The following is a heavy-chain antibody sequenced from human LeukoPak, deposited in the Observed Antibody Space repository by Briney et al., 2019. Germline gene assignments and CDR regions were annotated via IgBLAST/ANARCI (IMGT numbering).Heavy chain of an antibody. Sequence: GVSLRLSCAASGFTFSSYWMSWVRQALGKGLEWVANIKQDGSEKYYVDSVKGRFTISRDNAKNSLYLQMNSLRAEDTAVYYCARNAYYYGSGSPLGYWGQGTLVTVSS. J-gene: IGHJ4*02. CDR1: GFTFSSYW. CDR2: IKQDGSEK. CDR3: ARNAYYYGSGSPLGY. V-gene: IGHV3-7*01. D-gene: IGHD3-10*01.